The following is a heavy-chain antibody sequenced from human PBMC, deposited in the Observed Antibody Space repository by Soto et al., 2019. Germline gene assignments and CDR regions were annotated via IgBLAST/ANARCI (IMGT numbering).Heavy chain of an antibody. Sequence: GXAVRVGSKASGYPLTSYDINWVRQATGQGLEWMGWMNPNSGNTGYAQKFQGRVTMTRNTSISAAYMELSSLRSEDTAVYYCARGVGPYGGNWDYYGMEVWGQGTTVTVSS. CDR2: MNPNSGNT. V-gene: IGHV1-8*01. J-gene: IGHJ6*02. CDR1: GYPLTSYD. CDR3: ARGVGPYGGNWDYYGMEV. D-gene: IGHD2-15*01.